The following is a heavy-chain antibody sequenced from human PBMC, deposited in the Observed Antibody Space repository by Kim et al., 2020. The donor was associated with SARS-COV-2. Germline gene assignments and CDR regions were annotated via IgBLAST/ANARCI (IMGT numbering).Heavy chain of an antibody. J-gene: IGHJ1*01. CDR2: IIPIFGTA. CDR3: ARVEYCSGGSCPGYFQH. D-gene: IGHD2-15*01. Sequence: SVKVSCKASGGTFSSYAISWVRQAPGQGLEWMGGIIPIFGTANYAQKFQGRVTITADESTSTAYMELSSLRSEDTAVYYCARVEYCSGGSCPGYFQHWGQGTLVTVSS. CDR1: GGTFSSYA. V-gene: IGHV1-69*13.